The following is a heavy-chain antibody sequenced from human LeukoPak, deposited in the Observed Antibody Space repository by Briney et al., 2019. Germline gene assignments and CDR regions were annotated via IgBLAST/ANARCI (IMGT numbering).Heavy chain of an antibody. CDR2: ISSSSSYI. V-gene: IGHV3-21*01. CDR1: GFTFSSYS. D-gene: IGHD2-15*01. J-gene: IGHJ4*02. CDR3: ARDLGRSGCYDY. Sequence: PGGSLRLSCAASGFTFSSYSMNWVRQAPGKGLEWVSSISSSSSYIYYADSVKGRFTISRDNAKNSLYLQMNSLRAEDTAVYYCARDLGRSGCYDYWGQGTLVTVSS.